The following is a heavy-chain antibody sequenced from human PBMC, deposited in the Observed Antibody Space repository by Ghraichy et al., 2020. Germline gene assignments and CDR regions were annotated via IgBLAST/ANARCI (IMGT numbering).Heavy chain of an antibody. J-gene: IGHJ4*02. CDR3: ARGPSLALFDY. CDR1: GGSFSGYY. CDR2: INHSGST. Sequence: SQTLSLTCAVYGGSFSGYYWSWIRQPPGKGLEWIGEINHSGSTNYNPSLKSRVTISVDTSKNQFSLKLSSVTAADTAVYYCARGPSLALFDYWGQGTLVTVSS. V-gene: IGHV4-34*01. D-gene: IGHD3-16*01.